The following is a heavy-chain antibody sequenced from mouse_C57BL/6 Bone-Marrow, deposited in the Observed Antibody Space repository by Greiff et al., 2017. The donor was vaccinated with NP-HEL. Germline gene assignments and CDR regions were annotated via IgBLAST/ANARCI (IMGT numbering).Heavy chain of an antibody. Sequence: EVHLVESGPVLVKPGASVKMSCKASGYTFTDYYMNWVKQSHGKSLEWIGVINPYNGGTSYNQKFKGKATLTVDKSSSTAYMELNSLTSEDSAVYYCARSYDGYYAWFAYWGQGTLVTVSA. V-gene: IGHV1-19*01. CDR2: INPYNGGT. CDR1: GYTFTDYY. CDR3: ARSYDGYYAWFAY. J-gene: IGHJ3*01. D-gene: IGHD2-3*01.